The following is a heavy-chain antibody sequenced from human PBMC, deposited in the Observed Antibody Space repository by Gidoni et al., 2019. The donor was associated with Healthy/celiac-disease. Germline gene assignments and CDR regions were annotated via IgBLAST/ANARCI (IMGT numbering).Heavy chain of an antibody. Sequence: QVQLVQSGAEVKKPGASVKVSCKASGYTFTSYDINWVRQATGQVLEWMGWMNPNSGNTGYAKKFQGRVTMTRNTSISTAYMELSSLRSEDTAVYYCARGRRYSSGWYKYFQHWGQGTLVTVSS. V-gene: IGHV1-8*01. CDR2: MNPNSGNT. D-gene: IGHD6-19*01. J-gene: IGHJ1*01. CDR3: ARGRRYSSGWYKYFQH. CDR1: GYTFTSYD.